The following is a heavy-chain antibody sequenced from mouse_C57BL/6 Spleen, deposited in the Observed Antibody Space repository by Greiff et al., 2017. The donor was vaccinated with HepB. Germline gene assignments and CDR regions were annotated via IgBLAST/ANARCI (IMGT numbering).Heavy chain of an antibody. V-gene: IGHV5-6*01. Sequence: EVKLQESGGDLVKPGGSLKLSCAASGFTFSSYGMSWVRQTPDKRLEWVATISSGGSYTYYPDSVKGRITISRDNAKNTLYLQMSSLKSEDTAMYYCAKYGSDYWGQGTTLTVSS. J-gene: IGHJ2*01. CDR2: ISSGGSYT. CDR1: GFTFSSYG. CDR3: AKYGSDY. D-gene: IGHD1-2*01.